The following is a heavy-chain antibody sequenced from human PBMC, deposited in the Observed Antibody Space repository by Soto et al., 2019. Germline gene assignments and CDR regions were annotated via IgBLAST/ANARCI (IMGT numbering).Heavy chain of an antibody. CDR2: ITGSGSNI. V-gene: IGHV3-11*01. Sequence: QVQLVESGGGLVKPGGSLRLSCAASGFTFSDYDMSWIRQAPGKGLEWVSCITGSGSNIYYADSVKGRFTISRDNAKNSLFLQMNSLRVEDTAVYYGARTHDYYHYIDVWGKGTTVNVSS. CDR1: GFTFSDYD. CDR3: ARTHDYYHYIDV. J-gene: IGHJ6*03.